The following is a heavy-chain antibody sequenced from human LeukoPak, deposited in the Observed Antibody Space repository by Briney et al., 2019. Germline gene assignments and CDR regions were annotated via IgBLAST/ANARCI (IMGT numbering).Heavy chain of an antibody. J-gene: IGHJ4*02. CDR1: GDSISRSNW. V-gene: IGHV4-4*02. CDR3: ARVRAAAIPYYFDY. CDR2: MYYTGST. D-gene: IGHD6-13*01. Sequence: PSGTLSLTCAVSGDSISRSNWWSWVRQPPGKGLEWIGSMYYTGSTYYNPSLKTRVTISVDTSKNQFSLKLTSVTAADTAAYYCARVRAAAIPYYFDYWGQGTLVTVSS.